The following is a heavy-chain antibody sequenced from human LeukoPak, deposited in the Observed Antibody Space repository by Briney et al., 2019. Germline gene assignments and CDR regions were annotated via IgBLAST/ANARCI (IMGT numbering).Heavy chain of an antibody. D-gene: IGHD3-10*01. CDR1: GFTFSSYN. Sequence: PGGSLRLSCAASGFTFSSYNMNWVRQAPGKGVEWVSYISSGGKSIYYAESVQGRFTISRDNAQNSLYLQMNSLRDEDTAVYYCARDLRGGQSAWGQGTLVTVSS. CDR2: ISSGGKSI. V-gene: IGHV3-48*02. J-gene: IGHJ5*02. CDR3: ARDLRGGQSA.